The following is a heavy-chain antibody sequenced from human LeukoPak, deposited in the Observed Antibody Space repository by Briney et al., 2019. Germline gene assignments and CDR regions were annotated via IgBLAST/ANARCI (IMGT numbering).Heavy chain of an antibody. CDR2: ISGSGGST. D-gene: IGHD2-15*01. Sequence: GGSLRLSCAASGFTFSSYAMSWVRQAPGKGLEWVSAISGSGGSTYYADSVKGRFTISRDNSKNTLYLQMNSLRAEDTAVYYCATQYCSGGSCYFAPAYYWGQGTLVTVSS. CDR3: ATQYCSGGSCYFAPAYY. V-gene: IGHV3-23*01. CDR1: GFTFSSYA. J-gene: IGHJ4*02.